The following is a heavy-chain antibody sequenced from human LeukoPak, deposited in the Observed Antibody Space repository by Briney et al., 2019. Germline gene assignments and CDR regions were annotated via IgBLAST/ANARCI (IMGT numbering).Heavy chain of an antibody. CDR2: IYYSGST. Sequence: SATLSLTCTVSGGSISSSSYYWGWIRQPPGKGLEWIGSIYYSGSTYYNPSLKSRVTISVDTSKNQFSLKLSSVTAADTAVYYCARQTGSGLFILPGGQGTLVTVSS. CDR1: GGSISSSSYY. V-gene: IGHV4-39*01. D-gene: IGHD3/OR15-3a*01. CDR3: ARQTGSGLFILP. J-gene: IGHJ4*02.